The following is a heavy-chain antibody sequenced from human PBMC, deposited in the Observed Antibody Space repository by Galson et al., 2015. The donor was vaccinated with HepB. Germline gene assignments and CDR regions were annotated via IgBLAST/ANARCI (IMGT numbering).Heavy chain of an antibody. Sequence: SLRLSCAASGFTFSDHYMDWVRQAPGKGLEWVGRTRNKANSYTTEYAASVKGRFTISRDESKNSLYLHMNSLKTEDTAVYYCARVIPDSRGYYYGYRGQGTLVTVSS. V-gene: IGHV3-72*01. D-gene: IGHD3-22*01. J-gene: IGHJ4*02. CDR2: TRNKANSYTT. CDR3: ARVIPDSRGYYYGY. CDR1: GFTFSDHY.